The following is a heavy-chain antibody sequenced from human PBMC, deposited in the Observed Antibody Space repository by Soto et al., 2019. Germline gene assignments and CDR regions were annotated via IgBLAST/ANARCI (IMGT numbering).Heavy chain of an antibody. J-gene: IGHJ5*02. V-gene: IGHV3-23*01. CDR3: AKVQAVTATVNWFDH. Sequence: XGSLRLSCAAAGFTFSSYAMSWVRQAPGKGLEWVSAISGSGGSTYYADSVKGRFTISRDNSKNTLYLQMNSLRAEDTAVYYCAKVQAVTATVNWFDHWGQGTLVTVSS. CDR2: ISGSGGST. D-gene: IGHD2-21*02. CDR1: GFTFSSYA.